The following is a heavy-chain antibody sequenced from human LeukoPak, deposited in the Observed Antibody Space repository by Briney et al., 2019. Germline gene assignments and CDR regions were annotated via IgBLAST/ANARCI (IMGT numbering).Heavy chain of an antibody. D-gene: IGHD5-12*01. CDR1: GFIFSSYA. Sequence: GGSLRLSCSASGFIFSSYAMHWVRQAPGKRLDYVSAITSDGGTTYYADSVKGRFTISRDNSRNTLYLQMSSLRVEDTAVYFCLKDEAGYSGHWGQGTLVTVSS. V-gene: IGHV3-64D*06. CDR3: LKDEAGYSGH. J-gene: IGHJ4*02. CDR2: ITSDGGTT.